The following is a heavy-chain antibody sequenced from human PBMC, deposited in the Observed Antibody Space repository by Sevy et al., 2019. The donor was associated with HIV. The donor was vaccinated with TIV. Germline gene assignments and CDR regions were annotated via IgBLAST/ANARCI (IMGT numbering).Heavy chain of an antibody. D-gene: IGHD2-15*01. CDR3: ARLEIPPKALTYSSVMKF. J-gene: IGHJ1*01. Sequence: GGSLRLSCAASGFTFSSYAMSWVRQAPGKGLEWVSAISGSGGSTYYADSVKGRFTISRYNSKNTLYLQMNSLRAGDTALNYLARLEIPPKALTYSSVMKFWAQGTRVPFPQ. V-gene: IGHV3-23*01. CDR1: GFTFSSYA. CDR2: ISGSGGST.